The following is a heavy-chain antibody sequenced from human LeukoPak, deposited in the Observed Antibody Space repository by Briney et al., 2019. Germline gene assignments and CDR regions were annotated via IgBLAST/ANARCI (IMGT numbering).Heavy chain of an antibody. CDR2: IKSKTDGGTT. Sequence: GRSLRLSCAASGFTFSSYAMHWVRQAPGKGLEWVGRIKSKTDGGTTDYAAPVKGRFTISRDDSKNTLYLQMNSLKTEDTAVYYCTTFPDDYVWGSYRPGAFDIWGQGTMVTVSS. V-gene: IGHV3-15*01. J-gene: IGHJ3*02. D-gene: IGHD3-16*02. CDR3: TTFPDDYVWGSYRPGAFDI. CDR1: GFTFSSYA.